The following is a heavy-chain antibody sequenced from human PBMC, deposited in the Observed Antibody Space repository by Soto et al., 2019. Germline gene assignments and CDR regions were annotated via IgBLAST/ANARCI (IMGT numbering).Heavy chain of an antibody. J-gene: IGHJ4*02. D-gene: IGHD6-19*01. V-gene: IGHV4-34*02. Sequence: QVQLQQWGAGQLKPSETLSLTCAVHGESFSGYGGPFSGYYWSWIRQTPGKGLEWIGEINHRGGANYHPSLKSRVPISVDTSKTQFSLNLNSVTAADTAVYYCARGQRRGGSSGWSLWGQGTLVTVSS. CDR1: GGPFSGYY. CDR3: ARGQRRGGSSGWSL. CDR2: INHRGGA.